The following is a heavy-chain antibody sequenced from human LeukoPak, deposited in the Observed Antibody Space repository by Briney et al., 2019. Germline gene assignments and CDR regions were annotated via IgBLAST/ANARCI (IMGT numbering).Heavy chain of an antibody. CDR2: ISGSGGST. CDR1: GFTFSSYA. D-gene: IGHD3-10*01. J-gene: IGHJ3*02. V-gene: IGHV3-23*01. CDR3: AKDLYYYGSGSQLDAFDI. Sequence: GGSLRLSCAASGFTFSSYAMSWVRQAPGKGLEWVSAISGSGGSTYYADSVKGRFTISRDNSKNTLCLQMNSLRAEDTAVYYCAKDLYYYGSGSQLDAFDIWGQGTMVTVSS.